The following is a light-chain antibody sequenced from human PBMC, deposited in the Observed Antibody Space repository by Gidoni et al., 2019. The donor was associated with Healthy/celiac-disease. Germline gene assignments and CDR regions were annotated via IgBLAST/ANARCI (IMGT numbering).Light chain of an antibody. Sequence: EIVLPQSPGTLSVSPGERATLPGSASQSVSSGYLAWYQQKPGQAPRLLIYGASSRATGMPDRFSGSGSGTDSTLSINRLEPEDYAVYYCQQYGSSFXQXTRLEIK. CDR1: QSVSSGY. CDR2: GAS. V-gene: IGKV3-20*01. CDR3: QQYGSS. J-gene: IGKJ5*01.